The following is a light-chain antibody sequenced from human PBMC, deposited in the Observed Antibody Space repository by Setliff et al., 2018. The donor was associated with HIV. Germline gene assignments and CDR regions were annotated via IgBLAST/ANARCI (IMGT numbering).Light chain of an antibody. Sequence: QSVLTQPRSVSGSPGQSVTISCTGTSSDVGGYNYVSWYRHHPGKAPKLIIYDVNKRPSGVADRFSGSKSGNTASLTISGLQAEDEADYFCCSYAGSSTFYGFGTGTKV. V-gene: IGLV2-11*01. CDR3: CSYAGSSTFYG. CDR1: SSDVGGYNY. CDR2: DVN. J-gene: IGLJ1*01.